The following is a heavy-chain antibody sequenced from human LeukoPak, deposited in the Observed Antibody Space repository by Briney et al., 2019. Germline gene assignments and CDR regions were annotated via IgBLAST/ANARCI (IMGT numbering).Heavy chain of an antibody. CDR3: ARVSVYSGSYPGIDY. V-gene: IGHV4-39*07. CDR2: IYYSGST. J-gene: IGHJ4*02. Sequence: PSETLSLTCTVSGGSISSSSYYWGWIRQPPGKGLEWIGSIYYSGSTYYNPSLKSRVTISVDTSKNQFSLKPSSVTAADTAVYYCARVSVYSGSYPGIDYWGQGTLVTVSS. CDR1: GGSISSSSYY. D-gene: IGHD1-26*01.